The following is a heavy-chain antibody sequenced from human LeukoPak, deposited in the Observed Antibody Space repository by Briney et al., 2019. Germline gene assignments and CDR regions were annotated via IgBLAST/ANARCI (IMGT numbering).Heavy chain of an antibody. V-gene: IGHV1-69*05. CDR3: ARLRGYGGSYYLNYYYYMDV. J-gene: IGHJ6*03. D-gene: IGHD1-26*01. Sequence: SVKVSCKASGGTFSSYAISWVRQAPGQGLEWMGRIIPIFGTANYAQKFQGRVTITTDESTSTAYMELSSLRSEDTAVYYCARLRGYGGSYYLNYYYYMDVWGKGTTVTVSS. CDR2: IIPIFGTA. CDR1: GGTFSSYA.